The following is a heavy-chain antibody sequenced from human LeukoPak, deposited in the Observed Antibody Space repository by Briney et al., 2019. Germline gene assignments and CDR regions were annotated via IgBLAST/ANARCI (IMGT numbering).Heavy chain of an antibody. CDR1: GVSVSSYY. CDR3: ARGDDYKSTLFDY. Sequence: TSETLSLTCTVSGVSVSSYYWSCIRQPPGKGLEWIGYIYYSGSTNYNPSLKSRVTISIDTSKNQFSLKLTSATAADTAVYYCARGDDYKSTLFDYWGQGTLVTVSS. J-gene: IGHJ4*02. V-gene: IGHV4-59*02. D-gene: IGHD5-12*01. CDR2: IYYSGST.